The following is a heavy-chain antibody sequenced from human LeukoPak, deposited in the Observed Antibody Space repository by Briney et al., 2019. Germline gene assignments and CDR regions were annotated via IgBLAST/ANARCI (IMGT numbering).Heavy chain of an antibody. D-gene: IGHD6-13*01. V-gene: IGHV3-30*02. Sequence: PGGSLRLSCAASGFTFSSYGMHWVRQASGKGLEWVAFIRYDGSNKDYADSVKGRFTISRDNSKNTLYLQMNSLRAEDTAVYYCAKGEIAAAGHFDYWGQGTLVTVSS. CDR3: AKGEIAAAGHFDY. CDR2: IRYDGSNK. CDR1: GFTFSSYG. J-gene: IGHJ4*02.